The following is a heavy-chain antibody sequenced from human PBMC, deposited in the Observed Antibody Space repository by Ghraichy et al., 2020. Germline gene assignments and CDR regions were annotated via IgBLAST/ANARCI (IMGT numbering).Heavy chain of an antibody. V-gene: IGHV4-59*08. CDR2: IYYSGST. CDR3: ARHFPESPYYDSSGYYYRYYFDY. D-gene: IGHD3-22*01. J-gene: IGHJ4*02. CDR1: GGSISSYY. Sequence: SETLSLTCTVSGGSISSYYWSWIRQPPGKGLEWIGYIYYSGSTNYNPSLKSRVTISVDTSKNQFSLKLSSVTAADTAVYYCARHFPESPYYDSSGYYYRYYFDYWGQGTLVTVSS.